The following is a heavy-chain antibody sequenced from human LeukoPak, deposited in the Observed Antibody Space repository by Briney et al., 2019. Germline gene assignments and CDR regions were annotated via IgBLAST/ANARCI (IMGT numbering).Heavy chain of an antibody. CDR2: FYASGTM. D-gene: IGHD3-16*01. CDR3: ARGSYGYIDY. V-gene: IGHV4-4*07. J-gene: IGHJ4*02. CDR1: GVSISYYY. Sequence: PSETLSLTCSVSGVSISYYYWTWIRQPAGKGLEWIGRFYASGTMIYNPSLKSRVAMSADTSKNQFSLMVTSVTAADTAVYYCARGSYGYIDYWGQGILVTVSS.